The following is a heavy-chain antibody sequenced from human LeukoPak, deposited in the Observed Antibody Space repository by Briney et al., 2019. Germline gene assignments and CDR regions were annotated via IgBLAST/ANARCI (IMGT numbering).Heavy chain of an antibody. CDR3: ARDNSVRDEAWWFYP. D-gene: IGHD5-24*01. CDR1: GYTFTGYY. J-gene: IGHJ5*02. CDR2: ISPTGGST. V-gene: IGHV1-46*01. Sequence: ASVKVSCKASGYTFTGYYMHWVRQAPGQGPEWMGLISPTGGSTAYAQKFQGRVTLTRDMSTSTDYLELSSLRSEDTAVYYCARDNSVRDEAWWFYPWGQGTLVTVSS.